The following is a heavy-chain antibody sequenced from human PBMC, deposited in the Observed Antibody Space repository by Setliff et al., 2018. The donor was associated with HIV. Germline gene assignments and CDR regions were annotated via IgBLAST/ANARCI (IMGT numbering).Heavy chain of an antibody. CDR3: ARYRGHFDY. CDR1: GYSISSGYY. CDR2: IYHSGST. V-gene: IGHV4-38-2*02. Sequence: SETLSLTCTVSGYSISSGYYWGWIRQPPGKGLEWIGNIYHSGSTYYNPPLKSRVTISVDTSKNQFFLKLTSVTAADTAVFYCARYRGHFDYWGQGTLVTVSS. J-gene: IGHJ4*02. D-gene: IGHD3-16*01.